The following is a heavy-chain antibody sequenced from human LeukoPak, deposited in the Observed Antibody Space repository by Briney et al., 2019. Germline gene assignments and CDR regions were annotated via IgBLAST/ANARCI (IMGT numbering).Heavy chain of an antibody. CDR3: ARVTMTFGGVIAQYFDY. Sequence: SETLSLTCTVSGGSISSGGYYWSWIRQHPGKGLEWIGYIYHSGSTYYNPSLKSRVTISVDTSKNQFSLKLSSVTAADTAVYYCARVTMTFGGVIAQYFDYWGQGTLVTVSS. J-gene: IGHJ4*02. CDR2: IYHSGST. V-gene: IGHV4-31*03. D-gene: IGHD3-16*02. CDR1: GGSISSGGYY.